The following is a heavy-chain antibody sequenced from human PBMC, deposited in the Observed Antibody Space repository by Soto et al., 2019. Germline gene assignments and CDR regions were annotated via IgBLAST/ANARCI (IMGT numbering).Heavy chain of an antibody. V-gene: IGHV4-31*03. CDR1: GGYISSGGNY. CDR3: AREDINESFFDS. CDR2: IYYTGHT. J-gene: IGHJ4*02. Sequence: QVQLQESGPGLVKPSQTLSLTCSVSGGYISSGGNYWSWIRQHPGKGLEWIGFIYYTGHTKYNAALKSRVNISGDMSQNQFSLTLTSVTAADTAVHYCAREDINESFFDSWGPGILVTVSS. D-gene: IGHD2-8*01.